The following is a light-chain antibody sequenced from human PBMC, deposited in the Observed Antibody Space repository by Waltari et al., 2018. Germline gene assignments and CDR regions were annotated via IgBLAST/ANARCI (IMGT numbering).Light chain of an antibody. CDR3: CSYAGSYTWV. V-gene: IGLV2-23*01. Sequence: QSALPQPASVSGSPGQSITVPCNGTIIDVGTHNLVSWYQQYPGKAPKVMIYDDNRRPSGVSDRFSGSKSGNTASLTISGVQAEDEADYYCCSYAGSYTWVFGGGTKLTVL. CDR2: DDN. J-gene: IGLJ3*02. CDR1: IIDVGTHNL.